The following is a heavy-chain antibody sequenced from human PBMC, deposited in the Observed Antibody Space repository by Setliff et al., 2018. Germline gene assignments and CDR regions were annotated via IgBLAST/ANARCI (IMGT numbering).Heavy chain of an antibody. D-gene: IGHD2-2*01. J-gene: IGHJ4*02. Sequence: VASVKVSCKASGYRFTTYGINWVRQAPGQGLEWMGWIGPYNGNTKYAQKFQGRVTMTADTSTSTAYMELRSLRFDDTAVYYCARLVRYCTATSCQRLSGGEFWGQGTLVTVSS. CDR3: ARLVRYCTATSCQRLSGGEF. CDR2: IGPYNGNT. V-gene: IGHV1-18*01. CDR1: GYRFTTYG.